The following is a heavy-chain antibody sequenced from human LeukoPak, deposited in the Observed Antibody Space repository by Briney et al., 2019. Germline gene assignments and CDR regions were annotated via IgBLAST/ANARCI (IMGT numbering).Heavy chain of an antibody. D-gene: IGHD2-2*01. CDR2: ISGSGGST. J-gene: IGHJ4*02. CDR3: VKVAVQTQVVPAAIFFDY. CDR1: GFTVSSNY. Sequence: GGSLRLSCAASGFTVSSNYMSWVRQAPGKGLEWVSAISGSGGSTYYADSVKGRFTISRDNSKNTLYLQMNSLSAEDTAVYYCVKVAVQTQVVPAAIFFDYWGQGTLVTVSS. V-gene: IGHV3-23*01.